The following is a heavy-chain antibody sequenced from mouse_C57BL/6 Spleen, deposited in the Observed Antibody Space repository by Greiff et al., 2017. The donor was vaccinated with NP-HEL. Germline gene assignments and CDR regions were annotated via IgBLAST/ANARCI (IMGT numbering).Heavy chain of an antibody. D-gene: IGHD3-3*01. CDR2: IYPRSGNT. J-gene: IGHJ3*01. CDR1: GYTFTSYG. V-gene: IGHV1-81*01. Sequence: QVHVKQSGAELARPGASVKLSCKASGYTFTSYGISWVKQRTGQGLEWIGEIYPRSGNTYYNEKFKGKATLTADKSSSTAYMELRSLTSEDSAVYFCAREGDAWFAYWGQGTLVTVSA. CDR3: AREGDAWFAY.